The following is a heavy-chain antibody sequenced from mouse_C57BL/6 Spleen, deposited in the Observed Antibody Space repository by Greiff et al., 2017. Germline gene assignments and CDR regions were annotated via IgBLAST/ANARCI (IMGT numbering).Heavy chain of an antibody. CDR2: IDPSDSYT. CDR3: ARVRGSRDDAFDY. J-gene: IGHJ2*01. CDR1: GYTFTSYW. Sequence: QVQLKQPGAELVKPGASVKLSCKASGYTFTSYWMQWVKQRPGPGLEWIGEIDPSDSYTNYNPKFKGKATLTVDTSSSTAYMQRSSLTSEDSAVYYCARVRGSRDDAFDYWGQGTTLTVSS. D-gene: IGHD3-3*01. V-gene: IGHV1-50*01.